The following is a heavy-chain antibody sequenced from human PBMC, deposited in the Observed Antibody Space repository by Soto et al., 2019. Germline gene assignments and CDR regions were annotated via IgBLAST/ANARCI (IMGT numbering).Heavy chain of an antibody. J-gene: IGHJ6*03. D-gene: IGHD2-15*01. Sequence: ASVKVSCKVSGYTLTELSMHWVRQAPGKGLEWMGWISAYNGNTNYAQKLQGRVTMTTDTSTSTAYMELRSLRSDDTAVYYCAREYCSGGSCYSENYYYYMDVWGKGTTVTGSS. CDR3: AREYCSGGSCYSENYYYYMDV. CDR1: GYTLTELS. CDR2: ISAYNGNT. V-gene: IGHV1-18*01.